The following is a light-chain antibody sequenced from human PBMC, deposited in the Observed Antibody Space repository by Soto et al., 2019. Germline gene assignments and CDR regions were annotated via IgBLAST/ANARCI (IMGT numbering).Light chain of an antibody. Sequence: QSVLTHPPSASGSPGQSVAISCTGTSSDVGGYNYVSWYQQHPGKAPKLMIYEVNKRPSGVPDRFSGSKSGNTASLTVSGLQPEDEADYYCSSYAGSSNVFGTGTKVTVL. CDR2: EVN. V-gene: IGLV2-8*01. J-gene: IGLJ1*01. CDR3: SSYAGSSNV. CDR1: SSDVGGYNY.